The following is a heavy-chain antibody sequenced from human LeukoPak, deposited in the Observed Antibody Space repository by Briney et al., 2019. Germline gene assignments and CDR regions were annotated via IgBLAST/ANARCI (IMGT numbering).Heavy chain of an antibody. CDR2: IDPTDSDT. Sequence: GESLRISCKTSGYSFITYWISWVRQMPGKGLEWMGRIDPTDSDTNYSPSFQAHVSISADKSTSTVYLQWRSLKASDTAMYYCARPRDGGYVYFDYWGQGTLVTVSS. D-gene: IGHD5-12*01. CDR1: GYSFITYW. V-gene: IGHV5-10-1*01. J-gene: IGHJ4*02. CDR3: ARPRDGGYVYFDY.